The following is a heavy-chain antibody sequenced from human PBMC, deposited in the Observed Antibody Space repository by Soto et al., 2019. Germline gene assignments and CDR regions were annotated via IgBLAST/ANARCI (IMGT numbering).Heavy chain of an antibody. CDR3: ARGSEGAARPLNDDYYYYGMDV. CDR2: INPNSGGT. J-gene: IGHJ6*02. CDR1: GYTFTGYY. V-gene: IGHV1-2*04. Sequence: ASVKVSCKASGYTFTGYYMHWVRQAPGQGLEWMGWINPNSGGTNDAQKFQGWVTMTRDTSISTDSMELGRLRSDDTAVYYCARGSEGAARPLNDDYYYYGMDVWGQGTTVTVSS. D-gene: IGHD6-6*01.